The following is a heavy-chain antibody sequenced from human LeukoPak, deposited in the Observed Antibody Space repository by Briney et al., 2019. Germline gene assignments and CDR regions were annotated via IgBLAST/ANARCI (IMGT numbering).Heavy chain of an antibody. J-gene: IGHJ5*02. CDR3: ARGRYSGSYYDWFDP. D-gene: IGHD1-26*01. Sequence: SETLSLTCTVSGGSISSSSYYWGWIRQPPGKGLEWIGSIYHSGSTYYNPSLKSRVTISVDTSKNQFSLKLSSVTAADTAVYYCARGRYSGSYYDWFDPWGQGTLVTVSS. V-gene: IGHV4-39*07. CDR1: GGSISSSSYY. CDR2: IYHSGST.